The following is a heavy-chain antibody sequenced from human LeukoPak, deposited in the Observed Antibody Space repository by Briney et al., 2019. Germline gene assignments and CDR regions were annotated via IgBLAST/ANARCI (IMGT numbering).Heavy chain of an antibody. CDR3: PRRRYYDSTGYLD. Sequence: PSETLSLTCTISGDSISSSSYYWGWIRQPPGKGLEWIGDIYYRGSTYYNPSLKSRVSISIDTSNNQFSLTLNSVTLADTALYFCPRRRYYDSTGYLDWGQGTLVTVSS. D-gene: IGHD3-22*01. V-gene: IGHV4-39*01. CDR1: GDSISSSSYY. J-gene: IGHJ1*01. CDR2: IYYRGST.